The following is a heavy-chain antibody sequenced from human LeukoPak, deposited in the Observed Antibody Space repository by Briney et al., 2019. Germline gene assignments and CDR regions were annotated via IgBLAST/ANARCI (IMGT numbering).Heavy chain of an antibody. CDR2: ITSSGDTT. Sequence: GGSLRLSCTVSGFTFRDYFMTWIRQAPGKGLEYISFITSSGDTTYYADSVKGRFTIYRDNAKNSLYVQVESLRAEDTAVYYCARGDEGDTTVLRGGYFDYWGQGTLVTVSS. D-gene: IGHD4-17*01. J-gene: IGHJ4*02. V-gene: IGHV3-11*04. CDR3: ARGDEGDTTVLRGGYFDY. CDR1: GFTFRDYF.